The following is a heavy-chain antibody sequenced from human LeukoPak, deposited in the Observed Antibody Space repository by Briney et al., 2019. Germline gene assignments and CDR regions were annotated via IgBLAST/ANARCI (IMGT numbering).Heavy chain of an antibody. D-gene: IGHD3-3*01. CDR3: ARADYDFWSGYNYPNWFDP. Sequence: SGTLSLTCTVSGGSISSYYWSWIRQPPGKGLEWIGYIYYSGSTNYNPSLKSRVTISVDTSKNQFSLKLSSVTAADTAVYYCARADYDFWSGYNYPNWFDPWGQGTLVTVSS. V-gene: IGHV4-59*01. CDR2: IYYSGST. CDR1: GGSISSYY. J-gene: IGHJ5*02.